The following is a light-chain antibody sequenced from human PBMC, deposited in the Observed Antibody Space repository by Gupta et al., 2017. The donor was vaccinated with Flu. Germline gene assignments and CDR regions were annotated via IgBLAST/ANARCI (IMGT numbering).Light chain of an antibody. CDR1: QSVDINY. CDR2: GTV. CDR3: QQYGRSLT. V-gene: IGKV3-20*01. Sequence: PSPLSLSAGERATLSCRPSQSVDINYLAWYQQKGGQAPRLLIYGTVNRATGIPERFTGSGSGTDFTLTINRLEPEDFAVYFCQQYGRSLTFGGGTRVEIK. J-gene: IGKJ4*01.